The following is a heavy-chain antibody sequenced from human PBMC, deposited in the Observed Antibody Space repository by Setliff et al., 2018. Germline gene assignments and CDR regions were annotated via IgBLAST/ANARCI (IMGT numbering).Heavy chain of an antibody. D-gene: IGHD2-21*01. CDR2: ISHLGIT. Sequence: SETLSLTCTVSGGPISSYFWSWIRQPPGKGLEWIGYISHLGITIYNPSLKSRATISVDTSKNQFSLQLTSVTSADTAVYYCARGLEGEGYFYYMDVWGKGNTVTVSS. CDR3: ARGLEGEGYFYYMDV. CDR1: GGPISSYF. V-gene: IGHV4-59*01. J-gene: IGHJ6*03.